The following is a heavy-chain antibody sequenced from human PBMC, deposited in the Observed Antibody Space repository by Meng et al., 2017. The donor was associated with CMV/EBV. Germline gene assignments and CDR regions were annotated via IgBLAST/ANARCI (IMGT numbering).Heavy chain of an antibody. D-gene: IGHD2-2*01. CDR3: ARDAGYCSSTSCEHYYGMDV. V-gene: IGHV1-69*05. CDR2: IIPIFGTA. CDR1: GGTFSSYA. J-gene: IGHJ6*02. Sequence: SVKVSCKASGGTFSSYAISWVRQAPGQGLEWMGRIIPIFGTANYAQKFQGRVTITTDESTSTAYMELSSLRSEDTAVYYCARDAGYCSSTSCEHYYGMDVWGQGTTVTVSS.